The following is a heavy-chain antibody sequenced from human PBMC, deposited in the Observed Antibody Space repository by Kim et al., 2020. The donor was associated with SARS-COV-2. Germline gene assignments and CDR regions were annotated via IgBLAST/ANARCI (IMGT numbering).Heavy chain of an antibody. J-gene: IGHJ4*02. D-gene: IGHD6-19*01. V-gene: IGHV1-69*01. CDR3: ARSPTAVAGGIDY. Sequence: YAQKFQGRVTITADESTSTAYMELSSLRSEDTAVYYCARSPTAVAGGIDYWGQGTLVTVSS.